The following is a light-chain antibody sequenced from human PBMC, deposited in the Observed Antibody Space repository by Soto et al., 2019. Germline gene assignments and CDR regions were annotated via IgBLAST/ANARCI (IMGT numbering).Light chain of an antibody. J-gene: IGLJ1*01. V-gene: IGLV2-23*01. CDR2: EGS. CDR3: WSYAGSSKYV. Sequence: QSALTQPASVSGSPGQSVTISCTGTNSDVGAYNFVSWYQQHPGKAPKVMIYEGSKRPSGVSSRFSGSKSGNTASLTISGLQAEDEGDYYCWSYAGSSKYVFGTGTKVTVL. CDR1: NSDVGAYNF.